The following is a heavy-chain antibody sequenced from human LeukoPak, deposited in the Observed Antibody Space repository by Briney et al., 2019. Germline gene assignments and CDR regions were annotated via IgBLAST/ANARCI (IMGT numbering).Heavy chain of an antibody. CDR3: ARDSSEFRSLIFH. CDR1: GGTFSSYA. D-gene: IGHD3-9*01. CDR2: ITPMFGTA. V-gene: IGHV1-69*01. Sequence: SVKVSCKASGGTFSSYAINWVRQAPGQGLEWMGGITPMFGTAKYAQKFQGRVTITADESTSTAYMELSSLRSEDTAVYYCARDSSEFRSLIFHWGQGTLVTVSS. J-gene: IGHJ1*01.